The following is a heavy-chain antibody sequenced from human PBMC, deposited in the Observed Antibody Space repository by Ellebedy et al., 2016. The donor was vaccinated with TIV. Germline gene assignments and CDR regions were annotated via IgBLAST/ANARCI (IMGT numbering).Heavy chain of an antibody. CDR1: GFAFSNYA. J-gene: IGHJ2*01. CDR3: ARKVPAPTTVPPNWYFDL. Sequence: GESLKISCAASGFAFSNYAMNWVRQAPGKGLEWVSSISGSSTYIYYADSVKGRFAISRDNAKNSLYLQMNSLRAEDTAVYYCARKVPAPTTVPPNWYFDLWGRGTLVIVSS. V-gene: IGHV3-21*01. CDR2: ISGSSTYI. D-gene: IGHD4-17*01.